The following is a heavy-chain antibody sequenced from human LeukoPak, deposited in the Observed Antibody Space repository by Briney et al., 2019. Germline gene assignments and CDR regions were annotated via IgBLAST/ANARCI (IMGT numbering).Heavy chain of an antibody. CDR1: GFTFSSYA. J-gene: IGHJ4*02. CDR2: IGSSGDIT. D-gene: IGHD2-2*01. CDR3: SKWKAIVLVPAARSPIDY. Sequence: GGSLRLSCAASGFTFSSYAMSWVRQAPGMGLEWVSSIGSSGDITYYADSVKGRFTISRDNSKHTLYLQMNSLRAEDTAVYYCSKWKAIVLVPAARSPIDYWGQGTLVTVSS. V-gene: IGHV3-23*01.